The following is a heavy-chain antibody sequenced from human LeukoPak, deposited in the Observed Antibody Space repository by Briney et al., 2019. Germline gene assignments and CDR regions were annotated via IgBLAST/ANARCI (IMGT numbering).Heavy chain of an antibody. CDR1: GGSISSSSYY. CDR3: ARDSNYYGSGYGFDP. D-gene: IGHD3-10*01. CDR2: IYYSGST. J-gene: IGHJ5*02. V-gene: IGHV4-39*07. Sequence: PSETLSLTCTVPGGSISSSSYYWGWLRQPPGKGLEWIGSIYYSGSTYYNPSLKSRVTISIDTSKKQFSLKLSSVTAADTAVYYCARDSNYYGSGYGFDPWGQGTLVTVSS.